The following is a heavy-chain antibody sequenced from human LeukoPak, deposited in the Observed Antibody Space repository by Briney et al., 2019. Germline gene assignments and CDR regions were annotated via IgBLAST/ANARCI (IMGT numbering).Heavy chain of an antibody. Sequence: SVKVSCKASGGTFSSYAISWVRQAPGQGLEWMERIIPILGIANYAQKFQGRVTITADKSTSTAYMELSSLRSEDTAVYCSGYGGYYGSWGQGTLVTVSS. CDR1: GGTFSSYA. D-gene: IGHD3-22*01. J-gene: IGHJ5*02. CDR3: GYGGYYGS. V-gene: IGHV1-69*04. CDR2: IIPILGIA.